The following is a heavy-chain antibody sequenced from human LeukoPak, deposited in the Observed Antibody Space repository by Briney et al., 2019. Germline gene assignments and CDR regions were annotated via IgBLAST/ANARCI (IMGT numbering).Heavy chain of an antibody. Sequence: PSETLSLTCTVSGGSISSYYWSWIRQPPGKGLEWIGYIYYSGSTNYNPSLKSRVTISVDTSKNQFSLKLSSVTAADTAVYYCARLCGGYYDSSDNDAFDIWGQGTMVTVSS. J-gene: IGHJ3*02. V-gene: IGHV4-59*01. CDR2: IYYSGST. CDR3: ARLCGGYYDSSDNDAFDI. D-gene: IGHD3-22*01. CDR1: GGSISSYY.